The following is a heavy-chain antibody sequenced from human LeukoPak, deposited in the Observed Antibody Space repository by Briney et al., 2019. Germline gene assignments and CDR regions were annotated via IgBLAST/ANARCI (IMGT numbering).Heavy chain of an antibody. CDR2: ISGGGGAT. Sequence: GGSLRLSCAASGFTFSSYAMTWVRQTPGEGLEWVSAISGGGGATYYADSVKGLFTSSRDNSTNTLYLQMDSVRAEDTAIYYCAKSLAPCGGSCCEKYYFDYWGQGTLVPVSS. V-gene: IGHV3-23*01. CDR3: AKSLAPCGGSCCEKYYFDY. D-gene: IGHD2-15*01. J-gene: IGHJ4*02. CDR1: GFTFSSYA.